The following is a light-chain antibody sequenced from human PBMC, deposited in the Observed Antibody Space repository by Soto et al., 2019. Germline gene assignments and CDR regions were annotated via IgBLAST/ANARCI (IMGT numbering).Light chain of an antibody. CDR1: QSVSSNY. CDR2: GAS. Sequence: IVLTQSPGTLSLSPGDRATLSCRASQSVSSNYLGWYQQKPGQAPRLLLYGASSRAIGIPDRFSGSGSGTDFTLTISRLEPEDFAVYYCQQYDTSPPLTFAGGTKVEIK. CDR3: QQYDTSPPLT. V-gene: IGKV3-20*01. J-gene: IGKJ4*01.